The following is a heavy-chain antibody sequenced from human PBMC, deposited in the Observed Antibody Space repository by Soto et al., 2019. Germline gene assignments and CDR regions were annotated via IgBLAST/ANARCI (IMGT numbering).Heavy chain of an antibody. CDR1: GFTFNTYA. CDR3: ARAWWFGEKSHPDKNWFDP. CDR2: ISGSGGST. D-gene: IGHD3-10*01. J-gene: IGHJ5*02. Sequence: AGGSLRLSCAASGFTFNTYAMNWVRQAPGKGLEWVSAISGSGGSTYYADSVKGRFTISRDNSKNTLYLQMNSLRAEDTAVYYCARAWWFGEKSHPDKNWFDPWGQGTLVTVSS. V-gene: IGHV3-23*01.